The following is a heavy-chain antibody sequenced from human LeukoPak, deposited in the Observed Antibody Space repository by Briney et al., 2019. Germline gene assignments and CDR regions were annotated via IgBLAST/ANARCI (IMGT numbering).Heavy chain of an antibody. J-gene: IGHJ4*02. CDR3: ARADIVVVVAATCFDY. CDR1: GFTFSRDW. CDR2: INQAGSTT. Sequence: GGSLRLSCAASGFTFSRDWMNWVRQAPGKGLEWVATINQAGSTTYYVDSVKGRFTISRDNAKNSLYLQMNSLRAEDTAVYYCARADIVVVVAATCFDYWGQGTLVTVSS. V-gene: IGHV3-7*01. D-gene: IGHD2-15*01.